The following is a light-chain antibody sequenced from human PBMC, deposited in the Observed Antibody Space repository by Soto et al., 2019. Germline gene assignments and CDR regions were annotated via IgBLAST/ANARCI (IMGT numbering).Light chain of an antibody. CDR1: QSVSSSY. Sequence: EIVLTQSPGTLSLSPGERATLSCRASQSVSSSYLAWYQQKPGQAPRLLIYGASSRATGSPYRLSGSGSGTDFTLTISRLEAEDFAVYYCQQYGSSPLTFGQGTRLEIK. CDR2: GAS. V-gene: IGKV3-20*01. CDR3: QQYGSSPLT. J-gene: IGKJ5*01.